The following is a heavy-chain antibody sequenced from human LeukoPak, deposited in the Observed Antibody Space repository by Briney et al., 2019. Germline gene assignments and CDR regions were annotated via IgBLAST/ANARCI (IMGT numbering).Heavy chain of an antibody. CDR3: ARDGSGRVPEMSAPDY. J-gene: IGHJ4*02. CDR2: ISSSSSYI. CDR1: GFTFSSYS. Sequence: GGSLRLSCAASGFTFSSYSMNWVRQAPGKGLEWVSSISSSSSYIYYADSVKGRFTISRDNAKNSLFLQMNSLRAEDTAVYYCARDGSGRVPEMSAPDYWGQGTLVTVSS. V-gene: IGHV3-21*01. D-gene: IGHD3-10*01.